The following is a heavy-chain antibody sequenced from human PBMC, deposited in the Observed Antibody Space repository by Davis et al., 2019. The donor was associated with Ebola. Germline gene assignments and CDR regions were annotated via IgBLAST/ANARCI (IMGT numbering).Heavy chain of an antibody. J-gene: IGHJ6*02. V-gene: IGHV5-51*01. CDR2: IYSGDSDT. Sequence: GESLKISCTGSGYSFTNYWIAWVRQMPGKGPEWMGIIYSGDSDTRYSPSFQGQVTISADKSISTAYLQWSSLKASDTAMYYCARPPGYITEGSHYYYYGMDVWGQGTTVTVSS. CDR3: ARPPGYITEGSHYYYYGMDV. D-gene: IGHD1-20*01. CDR1: GYSFTNYW.